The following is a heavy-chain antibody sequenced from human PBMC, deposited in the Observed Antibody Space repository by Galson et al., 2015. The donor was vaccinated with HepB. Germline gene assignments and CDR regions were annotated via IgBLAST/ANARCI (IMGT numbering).Heavy chain of an antibody. D-gene: IGHD4-17*01. CDR1: GFTFKNYV. Sequence: SLRLSCAASGFTFKNYVMGWVRQAPGKGLEWVSGIIGTGSRAFYADSVRGRFTISRDNSKNTLYLQMNSLRAEDTAIYYCARMGSYGDYDFDPWGQGTLVIVSS. J-gene: IGHJ5*02. CDR3: ARMGSYGDYDFDP. CDR2: IIGTGSRA. V-gene: IGHV3-23*01.